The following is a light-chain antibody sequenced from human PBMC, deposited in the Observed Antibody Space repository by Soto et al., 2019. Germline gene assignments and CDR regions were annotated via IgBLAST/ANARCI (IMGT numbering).Light chain of an antibody. Sequence: EIVLTQSPATLSLSPGERATLSCRASQSVSSSYLAWYQQKPGQAPRLLISGASTRASAIPARFSGSGSGTEYALTISSLQSEDFAVYYCQQYNNWPRTFGQGTKVDIK. V-gene: IGKV3-15*01. CDR2: GAS. CDR1: QSVSSSY. J-gene: IGKJ1*01. CDR3: QQYNNWPRT.